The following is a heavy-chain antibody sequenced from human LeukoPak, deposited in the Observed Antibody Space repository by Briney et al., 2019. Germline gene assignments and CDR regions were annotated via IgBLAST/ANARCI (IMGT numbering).Heavy chain of an antibody. CDR3: ARATDDSSGYYHDAFDI. J-gene: IGHJ3*02. Sequence: SSAKVSCKASGGTFSSYTISWGRQAPGEGREWMGGIITIFGTANYAQKFQGRVTITTDETTSTVYMELSSLRSEDTAVYYCARATDDSSGYYHDAFDIWGQGTMVTVSS. V-gene: IGHV1-69*05. CDR2: IITIFGTA. CDR1: GGTFSSYT. D-gene: IGHD3-22*01.